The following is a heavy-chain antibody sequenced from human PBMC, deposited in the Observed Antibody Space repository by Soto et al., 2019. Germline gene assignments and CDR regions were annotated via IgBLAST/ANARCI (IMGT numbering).Heavy chain of an antibody. CDR3: ARQPKQYYDSSGYYYSSDY. J-gene: IGHJ4*02. V-gene: IGHV4-39*01. D-gene: IGHD3-22*01. CDR1: GGSISSSSYY. CDR2: IYYSGST. Sequence: SETLSLTCTVSGGSISSSSYYWGWIRQPPGQGLERIGSIYYSGSTYYNQTLKSRVTISVDTSKNQFSLKLSSVTAADTAVYYCARQPKQYYDSSGYYYSSDYWGQGTPVTVSS.